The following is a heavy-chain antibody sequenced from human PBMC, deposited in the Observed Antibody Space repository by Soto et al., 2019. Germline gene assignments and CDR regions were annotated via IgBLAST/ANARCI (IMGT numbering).Heavy chain of an antibody. CDR3: SGVPAVIPRNYYYGMDV. D-gene: IGHD2-2*02. CDR1: GGTFSSYA. J-gene: IGHJ6*02. Sequence: SVKVSCKASGGTFSSYAISWVRQAPGQGLEWMGGIIPIFGTANYAQKFQGRVTITADKSTSTAYMELSSLRSEDTAVYYCSGVPAVIPRNYYYGMDVWGQGTTATVSS. V-gene: IGHV1-69*06. CDR2: IIPIFGTA.